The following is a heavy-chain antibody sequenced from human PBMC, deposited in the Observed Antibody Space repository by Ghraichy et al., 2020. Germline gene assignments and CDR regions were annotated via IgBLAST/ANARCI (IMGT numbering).Heavy chain of an antibody. Sequence: SETLSLTCTVSGGSIRSYYWSWIRQPPGKGPEWIGYIYYSGITNYNPSLKSRVTISVDTSKNQFSLRLSSVTAADTAVYYCARDCGSTSCYAFDIWGQGTKVTVSS. J-gene: IGHJ3*02. CDR1: GGSIRSYY. D-gene: IGHD2-2*01. V-gene: IGHV4-59*01. CDR3: ARDCGSTSCYAFDI. CDR2: IYYSGIT.